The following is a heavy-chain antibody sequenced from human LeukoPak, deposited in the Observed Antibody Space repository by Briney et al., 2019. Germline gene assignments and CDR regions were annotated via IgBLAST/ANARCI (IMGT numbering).Heavy chain of an antibody. CDR2: ISSSGSTI. Sequence: GGSLRLSCAASGFTFSDYYMSWIRQAPGKGLEWVSYISSSGSTIYYADSVKGRFTISRDNAKNSLYLQMNSLRAEDTAVYYCARVPYDSSGYSGENWFDPWGQGTLVTVSS. CDR1: GFTFSDYY. J-gene: IGHJ5*02. CDR3: ARVPYDSSGYSGENWFDP. V-gene: IGHV3-11*01. D-gene: IGHD3-22*01.